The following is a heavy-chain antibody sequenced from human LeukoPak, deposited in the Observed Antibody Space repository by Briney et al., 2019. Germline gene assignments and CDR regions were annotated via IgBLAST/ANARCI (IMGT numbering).Heavy chain of an antibody. D-gene: IGHD5-24*01. J-gene: IGHJ4*02. V-gene: IGHV1-69*04. Sequence: SVKVTCKASGGTFSSYAISWVRQAPGQGLEWMGRIIPILGIANYAQKFQGRVTITADKSTSTAYMELSSLRSEDTAVYYCARDERWLPFDYWGQGTLVTVSS. CDR3: ARDERWLPFDY. CDR1: GGTFSSYA. CDR2: IIPILGIA.